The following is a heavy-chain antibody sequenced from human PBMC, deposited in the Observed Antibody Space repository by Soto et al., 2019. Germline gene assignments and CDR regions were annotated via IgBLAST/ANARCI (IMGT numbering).Heavy chain of an antibody. V-gene: IGHV3-74*01. CDR1: GFTFSSYW. CDR2: INSDGSST. Sequence: GGSLRLSCAASGFTFSSYWMHWVRQAPGKGLVWVSRINSDGSSTSYADSVKGRFTISRDNSKNTLYLQMNSLRAEDTAVYYCAKDLGSSGWEARQYYFDYWGQGTLVTVSS. CDR3: AKDLGSSGWEARQYYFDY. J-gene: IGHJ4*02. D-gene: IGHD6-19*01.